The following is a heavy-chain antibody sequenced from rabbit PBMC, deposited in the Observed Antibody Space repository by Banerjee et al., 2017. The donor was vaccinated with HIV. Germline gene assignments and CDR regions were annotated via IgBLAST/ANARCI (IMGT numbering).Heavy chain of an antibody. CDR1: GFSFTNKYV. Sequence: QEQLEESGGDLVKPEGSLTLTCTASGFSFTNKYVMCWVRQAPGKGLEWIACINTSSGNTVYASWAKGRFTIPQTSSTTVTLQMTSLTAADTATYFCARNNASGIAYDLWGPGTLVTVS. CDR2: INTSSGNT. J-gene: IGHJ4*01. V-gene: IGHV1S45*01. CDR3: ARNNASGIAYDL. D-gene: IGHD1-1*01.